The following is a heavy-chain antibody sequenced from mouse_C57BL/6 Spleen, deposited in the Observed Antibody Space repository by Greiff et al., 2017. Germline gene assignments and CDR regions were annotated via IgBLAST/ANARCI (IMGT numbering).Heavy chain of an antibody. Sequence: VQLQQSGAELAKPGASVKLSCKASGYTFTSYWMHWLKQRPGQGLEWIGYINPSSGYTKYNQKFKDKATLTADKSSSTAYMQLSSLTYEDSAVYYCARSYGNRGYYFDYWGQGTTLTVSS. CDR3: ARSYGNRGYYFDY. CDR2: INPSSGYT. J-gene: IGHJ2*01. CDR1: GYTFTSYW. V-gene: IGHV1-7*01. D-gene: IGHD2-1*01.